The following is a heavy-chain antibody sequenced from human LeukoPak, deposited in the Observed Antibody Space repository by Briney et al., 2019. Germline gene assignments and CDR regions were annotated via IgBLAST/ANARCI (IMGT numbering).Heavy chain of an antibody. CDR2: IYYSGST. CDR3: ARRYYYDSSGYYFVGSWGFDY. V-gene: IGHV4-39*01. CDR1: GGSISSYY. Sequence: SSETLSLTCTVSGGSISSYYWSWIRQPPGKGLEWIGSIYYSGSTYYNPSLKSRVTISVDTSKNQFSLKLSSVTAADTAVYYCARRYYYDSSGYYFVGSWGFDYWGQGTLVTVSS. D-gene: IGHD3-22*01. J-gene: IGHJ4*02.